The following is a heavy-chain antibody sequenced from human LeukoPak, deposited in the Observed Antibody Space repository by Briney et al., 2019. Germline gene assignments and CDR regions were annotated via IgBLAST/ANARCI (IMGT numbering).Heavy chain of an antibody. CDR2: INPNSGGT. J-gene: IGHJ4*02. Sequence: ASVRVSCKASGYTFTGYYMHWVRQGPGQGREWMGRINPNSGGTNYAQKFQGRVTMTRDTSISTAYMELSRLRSDDTAVYYCARDRHRDYSNPYYFDYWGQGTLVTVSS. D-gene: IGHD4-11*01. CDR1: GYTFTGYY. CDR3: ARDRHRDYSNPYYFDY. V-gene: IGHV1-2*06.